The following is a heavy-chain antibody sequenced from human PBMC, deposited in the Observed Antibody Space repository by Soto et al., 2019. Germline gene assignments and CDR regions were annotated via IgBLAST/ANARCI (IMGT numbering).Heavy chain of an antibody. J-gene: IGHJ6*02. V-gene: IGHV3-53*01. CDR3: ARDRTRYSSGWSRMDV. Sequence: PGGSLRLSCAASGFTVSSNYMSWVRQAPGKGLEWVSVIYSGGSTYYADSVKGRFTISRDNSKNTLYLQMNSLRAEDTAVYYCARDRTRYSSGWSRMDVWGQGTTVTVSS. CDR1: GFTVSSNY. D-gene: IGHD6-19*01. CDR2: IYSGGST.